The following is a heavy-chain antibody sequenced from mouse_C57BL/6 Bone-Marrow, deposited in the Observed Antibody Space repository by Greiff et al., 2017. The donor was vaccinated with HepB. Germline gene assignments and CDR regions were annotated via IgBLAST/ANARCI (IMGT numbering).Heavy chain of an antibody. D-gene: IGHD2-1*01. Sequence: VQLQQSGAELARPGASVKLSCKASGYTFTSYGISWVKQRTGQGLEWIGEIYPRSGNTYYNEKFKGKATLTADKSSSTAYMALRSLTSEDSAVYFCARKLVYYGNYLFAYWGQGTLVTVSA. J-gene: IGHJ3*01. CDR3: ARKLVYYGNYLFAY. CDR1: GYTFTSYG. CDR2: IYPRSGNT. V-gene: IGHV1-81*01.